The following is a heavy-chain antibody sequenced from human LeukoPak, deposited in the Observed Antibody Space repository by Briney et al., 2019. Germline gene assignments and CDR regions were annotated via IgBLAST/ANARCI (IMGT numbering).Heavy chain of an antibody. CDR1: GFTFSSYA. Sequence: PGGSLRLSCAASGFTFSSYAMSWVRQAPGKGLEWVSAISGSGGNTYYADSVKGRFTISRDNSKNTLYLQMNSLGAEDTAVYYCAKSQQLVKRFYYYYGMDVWGQGTTVTVSS. D-gene: IGHD6-13*01. CDR2: ISGSGGNT. CDR3: AKSQQLVKRFYYYYGMDV. J-gene: IGHJ6*02. V-gene: IGHV3-23*01.